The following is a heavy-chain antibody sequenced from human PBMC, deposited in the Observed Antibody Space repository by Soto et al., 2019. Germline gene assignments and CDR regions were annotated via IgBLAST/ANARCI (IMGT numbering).Heavy chain of an antibody. J-gene: IGHJ4*02. CDR3: AKDTQAKGFDY. CDR1: GFTFSSYG. D-gene: IGHD1-26*01. Sequence: GGSLRLSCAASGFTFSSYGMHWVRQAPGKGLEWVAVISYDGGNKYYADSVKGRFTISRDNSKNTLYLQMNSLRAEDTAVYYCAKDTQAKGFDYWGQGTLVTVSS. V-gene: IGHV3-30*18. CDR2: ISYDGGNK.